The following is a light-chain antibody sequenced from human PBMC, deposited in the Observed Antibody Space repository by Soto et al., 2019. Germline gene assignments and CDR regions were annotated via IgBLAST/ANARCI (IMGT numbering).Light chain of an antibody. CDR1: QSISRY. J-gene: IGKJ2*01. Sequence: DIPMTQSPSSLSASVGDRVTITCRASQSISRYLNWYQQKPGKAPKLLIYAASSLQSGVPSRFSGSGSGTDFTLTISSLQPEDFATYYCQQSYSTLRRAFGQGTKLEIK. V-gene: IGKV1-39*01. CDR2: AAS. CDR3: QQSYSTLRRA.